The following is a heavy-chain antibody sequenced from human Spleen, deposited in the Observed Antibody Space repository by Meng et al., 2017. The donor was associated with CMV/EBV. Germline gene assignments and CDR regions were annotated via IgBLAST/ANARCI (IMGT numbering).Heavy chain of an antibody. V-gene: IGHV3-7*03. J-gene: IGHJ6*02. CDR3: ARARSGSSLGYGMDV. Sequence: ETLSLTCAASGFTFSSYWMSWVRQAPGKGLEWVANINQDGSEKYYVDSVKGRFTISRDDSKNTVYLQIYSLRAEDTAVYYCARARSGSSLGYGMDVWGQGTTVTVSS. D-gene: IGHD1-26*01. CDR1: GFTFSSYW. CDR2: INQDGSEK.